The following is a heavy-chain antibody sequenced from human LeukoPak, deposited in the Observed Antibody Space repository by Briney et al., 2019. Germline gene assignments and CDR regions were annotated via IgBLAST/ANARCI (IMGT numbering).Heavy chain of an antibody. CDR2: IYYSGST. J-gene: IGHJ4*02. CDR3: ARYYYDSSGYYSFDY. Sequence: PSETLSLTCTVSGGSISSYYWSWIRQPPEKGLEWIGYIYYSGSTNYNPSLKSRVTISVDTSKNQFSLKLSSVTAADTAVYYCARYYYDSSGYYSFDYWGQGTLVTVSS. D-gene: IGHD3-22*01. CDR1: GGSISSYY. V-gene: IGHV4-59*01.